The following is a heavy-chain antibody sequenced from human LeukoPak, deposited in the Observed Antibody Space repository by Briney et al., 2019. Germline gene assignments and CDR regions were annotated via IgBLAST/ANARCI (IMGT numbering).Heavy chain of an antibody. V-gene: IGHV3-23*01. CDR2: FSGSGGST. CDR1: GFTFSSSA. J-gene: IGHJ6*04. Sequence: AGGSLRLSCAASGFTFSSSAMNWVRQAPGKGLEWVSAFSGSGGSTYYADSVKGRFTISRDNAKNSLYLQMNSLRAEDTAVYYCAELGITMIGGVWGKGTTVTISS. CDR3: AELGITMIGGV. D-gene: IGHD3-10*02.